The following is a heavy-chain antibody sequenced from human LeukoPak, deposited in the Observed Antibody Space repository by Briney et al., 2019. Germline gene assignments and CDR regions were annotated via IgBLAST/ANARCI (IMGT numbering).Heavy chain of an antibody. V-gene: IGHV1-8*01. CDR1: GYTFSDYD. CDR2: MNPTSGDT. CDR3: ARVVMKAFYYYYMDV. Sequence: ASVKVSCKASGYTFSDYDVNWVRQAPGQGLEWMGWMNPTSGDTGYAQKFQGRVTMTRSMSENTAYVELSRLRSEDTAVYFCARVVMKAFYYYYMDVWGKGTTIIISS. D-gene: IGHD2-21*01. J-gene: IGHJ6*03.